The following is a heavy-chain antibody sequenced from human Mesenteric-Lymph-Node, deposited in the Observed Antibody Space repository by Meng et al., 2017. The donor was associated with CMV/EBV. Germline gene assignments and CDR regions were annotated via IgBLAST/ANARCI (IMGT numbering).Heavy chain of an antibody. V-gene: IGHV3-30*02. J-gene: IGHJ5*02. CDR3: AKDMFGSGTSWFDP. CDR2: TRDDGTNG. Sequence: GGSLRLSCAASGFTFSSYGMHWVRQAPGKGLEWVAFTRDDGTNGYYADSVKGRFTISRDNSRNTLYLQMNSLGAEDTAVYYCAKDMFGSGTSWFDPWGQGTLVTVSS. CDR1: GFTFSSYG. D-gene: IGHD3-10*01.